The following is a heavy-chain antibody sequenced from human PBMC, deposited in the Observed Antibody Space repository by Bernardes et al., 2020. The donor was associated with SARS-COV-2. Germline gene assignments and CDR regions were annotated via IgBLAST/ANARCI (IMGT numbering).Heavy chain of an antibody. CDR1: GFTFGIYT. V-gene: IGHV3-21*01. CDR3: ASSENYYTSAWYVNS. Sequence: GGSLRLSCAASGFTFGIYTMNWVRQAPGKGLEWVSSITYSSSYVYYADSVKGRFTISRDNAKSLLFLQMNSLRAEDTAVYYCASSENYYTSAWYVNSWGQGTLVTVSS. CDR2: ITYSSSYV. J-gene: IGHJ4*02. D-gene: IGHD3-22*01.